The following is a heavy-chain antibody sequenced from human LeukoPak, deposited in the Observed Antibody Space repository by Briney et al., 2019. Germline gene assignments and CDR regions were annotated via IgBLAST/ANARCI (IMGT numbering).Heavy chain of an antibody. V-gene: IGHV4-4*07. CDR1: GGSISDYY. D-gene: IGHD5-18*01. CDR3: ARVRGYNYPTTGYASYYYYMDV. J-gene: IGHJ6*03. Sequence: SETLSLTCTVSGGSISDYYWSWIRQPAGKGLEWIGHIYTSGGTNYNPSLKSRVTMSVDTSKNQFSLRLSSVTAADTAVYYCARVRGYNYPTTGYASYYYYMDVWGKGTTVTVSS. CDR2: IYTSGGT.